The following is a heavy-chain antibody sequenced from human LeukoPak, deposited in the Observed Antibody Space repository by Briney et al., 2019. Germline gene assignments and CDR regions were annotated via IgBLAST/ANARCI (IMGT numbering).Heavy chain of an antibody. Sequence: SETLSLTCTVSGGSISSYYWSWIRQPAGKGLEWIGRIYTSGSTNYNPSLKSRVTMSVDTSKNQFSLKLSSVTAADTAVYYCAREKGSSEMKNYYYYYYMDVWGKGTTVTVSS. CDR3: AREKGSSEMKNYYYYYYMDV. CDR2: IYTSGST. J-gene: IGHJ6*03. D-gene: IGHD6-6*01. V-gene: IGHV4-4*07. CDR1: GGSISSYY.